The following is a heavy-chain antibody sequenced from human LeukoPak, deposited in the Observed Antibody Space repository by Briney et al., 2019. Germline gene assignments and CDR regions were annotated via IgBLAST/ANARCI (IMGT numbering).Heavy chain of an antibody. J-gene: IGHJ4*02. CDR2: IWYDGSNK. V-gene: IGHV3-33*01. CDR3: ARDPTMIVVNPVDY. Sequence: GGALRLSCAASGFTFSSYGMHCFRQAPGNALQWVSVIWYDGSNKYYADSVKGRFTISRDNSKNTLYLQMNSLRAEDTAVYYCARDPTMIVVNPVDYWGQGTLVTVSS. D-gene: IGHD3-22*01. CDR1: GFTFSSYG.